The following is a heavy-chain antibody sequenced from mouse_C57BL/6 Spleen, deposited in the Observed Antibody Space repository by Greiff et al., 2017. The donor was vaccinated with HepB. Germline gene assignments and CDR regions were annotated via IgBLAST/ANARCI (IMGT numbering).Heavy chain of an antibody. CDR2: IDPEDGET. CDR1: GFNIKDYY. D-gene: IGHD1-1*01. J-gene: IGHJ4*01. CDR3: ARTYSYYGSSYCAMDY. Sequence: EVQLQQSGSELVKPGASVKLSCTASGFNIKDYYMHWVKQRTEQGLEWIGRIDPEDGETKDAPKFQGKATITSDTSSNTAYLQLSSLTSEDTAVYYCARTYSYYGSSYCAMDYWGQGTSVTVSS. V-gene: IGHV14-2*01.